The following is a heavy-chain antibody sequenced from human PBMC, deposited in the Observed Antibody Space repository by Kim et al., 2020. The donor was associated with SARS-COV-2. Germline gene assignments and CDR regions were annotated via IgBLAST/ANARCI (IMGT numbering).Heavy chain of an antibody. CDR1: GYTFTSYY. J-gene: IGHJ4*02. CDR3: STGAAATVN. Sequence: ASVKVSCKASGYTFTSYYMHWVRQAPGQGLEWMGKIDPSYGSTCYAQKFQGRVTVTRDTSTSTVYMELSSLRSEDPAGYYCSTGAAATVNWGQGTQVTVS. V-gene: IGHV1-46*01. CDR2: IDPSYGST. D-gene: IGHD6-13*01.